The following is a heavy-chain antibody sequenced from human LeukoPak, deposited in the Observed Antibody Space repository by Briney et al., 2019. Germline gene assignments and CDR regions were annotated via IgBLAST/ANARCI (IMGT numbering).Heavy chain of an antibody. D-gene: IGHD3-10*01. CDR3: ARTENYYGSGTSPWFDP. CDR2: ISYDGISK. V-gene: IGHV3-30-3*01. J-gene: IGHJ5*02. Sequence: GGSLRRSCAASGFTFSNYAMHWVRLAPGKGLEWVAVISYDGISKFYADSVKGRLTISRDNSKNTLYLQMNSLRPEDTAVYYCARTENYYGSGTSPWFDPWGQGTLVTVSS. CDR1: GFTFSNYA.